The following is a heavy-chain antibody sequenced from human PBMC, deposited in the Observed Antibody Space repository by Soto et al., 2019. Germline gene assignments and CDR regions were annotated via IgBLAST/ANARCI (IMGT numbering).Heavy chain of an antibody. Sequence: QVPLVQSGAEVKKPGASVKVSCKASGYTFTSYGISWVRQAPGQGLEWMGWISAYNGNTNYAQKLQGRVTMTTDTSTSTAYMELRSLRSDDTAVYYCARDQKEALWFGERGWFDPWGQGTLVTVSS. CDR3: ARDQKEALWFGERGWFDP. D-gene: IGHD3-10*01. CDR1: GYTFTSYG. CDR2: ISAYNGNT. J-gene: IGHJ5*02. V-gene: IGHV1-18*04.